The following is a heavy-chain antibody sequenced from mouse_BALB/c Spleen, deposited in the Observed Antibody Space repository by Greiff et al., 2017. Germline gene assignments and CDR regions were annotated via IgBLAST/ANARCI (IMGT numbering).Heavy chain of an antibody. CDR1: GFTFSSYG. D-gene: IGHD1-1*01. J-gene: IGHJ1*01. Sequence: EVQLVESGGGLVQPGGSLKLSCAASGFTFSSYGMSWVRQTPDKRLELVATINSNGGSTYYPDSVKGRFTISRDNAKNTLYLQMSSLKSEDTAMYYCARGYYYGSRDWYFDVWGAGTTVTVSS. CDR2: INSNGGST. CDR3: ARGYYYGSRDWYFDV. V-gene: IGHV5-6-3*01.